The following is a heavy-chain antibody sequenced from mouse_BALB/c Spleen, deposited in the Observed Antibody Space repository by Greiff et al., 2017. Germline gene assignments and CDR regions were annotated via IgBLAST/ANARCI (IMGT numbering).Heavy chain of an antibody. D-gene: IGHD1-2*01. J-gene: IGHJ4*01. Sequence: EVQLVESGPELEKPGASVKISCKASGYSFTGYNMNWVKQSNGKSLEWIGNIDPYYGGTSYNQKFKGKGTLTVDKSSSTAYMQLKSLTSEDSAVYYCARSGTTATTYAMDYWGQGTSVTVSS. CDR3: ARSGTTATTYAMDY. CDR2: IDPYYGGT. V-gene: IGHV1-39*01. CDR1: GYSFTGYN.